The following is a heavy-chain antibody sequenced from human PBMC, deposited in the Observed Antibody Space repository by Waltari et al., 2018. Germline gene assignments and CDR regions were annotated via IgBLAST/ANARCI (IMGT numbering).Heavy chain of an antibody. D-gene: IGHD2-2*01. CDR1: GGSISSSSYY. CDR2: IYYSGRT. Sequence: QLQLQESGPGLVKPSETLSLTCTVSGGSISSSSYYWGWIRQPPGKGLEWIGSIYYSGRTYYTPSLKSRVTISVETSKNQFSLKLSSVTAADTAVYYWAGGQFEQYQLPSLYNWFDPWGQGTLVTVSS. CDR3: AGGQFEQYQLPSLYNWFDP. V-gene: IGHV4-39*01. J-gene: IGHJ5*02.